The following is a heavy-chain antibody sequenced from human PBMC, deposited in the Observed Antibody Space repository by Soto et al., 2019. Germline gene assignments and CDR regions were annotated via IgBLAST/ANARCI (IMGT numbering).Heavy chain of an antibody. Sequence: SGTLSLTCRVSGGSISSYFRNWLRQPPGKGLEWIGYIYDDGTTDYNPSLKSRVTILLDMSKYQFSLKLSSVTAADKAVYYCVSSRSAIYGDAIDVWGQGTMVTVSS. V-gene: IGHV4-59*03. CDR3: VSSRSAIYGDAIDV. D-gene: IGHD2-2*01. CDR2: IYDDGTT. J-gene: IGHJ3*01. CDR1: GGSISSYF.